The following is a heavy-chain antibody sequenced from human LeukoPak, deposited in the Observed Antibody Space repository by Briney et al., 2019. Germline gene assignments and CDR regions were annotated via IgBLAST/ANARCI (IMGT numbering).Heavy chain of an antibody. CDR3: ARDPGSWYPSYFDY. Sequence: PSETLSLTCAVSGGSFSGHYWSWIRQSPGEGLEWIGEIDHSGNTNYNPSLKGRLTISVDTSKSQFSLRLSSVTAADTAVYYCARDPGSWYPSYFDYWGQGTLVTVSS. D-gene: IGHD6-13*01. CDR2: IDHSGNT. J-gene: IGHJ4*02. V-gene: IGHV4-34*01. CDR1: GGSFSGHY.